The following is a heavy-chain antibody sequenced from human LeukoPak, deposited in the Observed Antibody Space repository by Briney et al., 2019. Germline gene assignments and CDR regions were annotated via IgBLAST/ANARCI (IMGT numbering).Heavy chain of an antibody. CDR3: ARDGYGYNYMDV. J-gene: IGHJ6*03. D-gene: IGHD5-12*01. CDR1: GFSVSSSF. Sequence: PGGSLRLSCEASGFSVSSSFMSWVRQAPGKGLEWVSVIYSGGTTYNADSVRGRFTISRDNSKNTLYLQMNSLRAEDTAVYYCARDGYGYNYMDVWGKGTTVTVSS. V-gene: IGHV3-53*01. CDR2: IYSGGTT.